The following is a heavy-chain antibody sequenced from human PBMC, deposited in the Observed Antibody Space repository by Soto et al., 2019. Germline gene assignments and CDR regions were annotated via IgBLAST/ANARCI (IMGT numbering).Heavy chain of an antibody. Sequence: ASLKVSCNASGYTFTSYYMHWVLQAPGQGLEWMGIINPSGGSTSYAQKFQGRVTMTRDTSTSTVYMELSSLRSEDTAVYYCASAGGVRYFDWLLPPPGYWGQGTLVTVSS. D-gene: IGHD3-9*01. CDR3: ASAGGVRYFDWLLPPPGY. CDR1: GYTFTSYY. CDR2: INPSGGST. V-gene: IGHV1-46*01. J-gene: IGHJ4*02.